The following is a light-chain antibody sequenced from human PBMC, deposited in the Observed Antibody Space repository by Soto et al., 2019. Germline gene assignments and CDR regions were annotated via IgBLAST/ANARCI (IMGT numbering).Light chain of an antibody. V-gene: IGKV3-20*01. Sequence: ENVVTQSPGTLSLSPGERATLYCRASQSVTNNFFAWYQQKPGQAPRLLIYGISSRATGIPDRFSGSGSGTDFPLTISRMEPGECVVDYCQQYITVPHTFGQGTKLEV. J-gene: IGKJ2*01. CDR1: QSVTNNF. CDR3: QQYITVPHT. CDR2: GIS.